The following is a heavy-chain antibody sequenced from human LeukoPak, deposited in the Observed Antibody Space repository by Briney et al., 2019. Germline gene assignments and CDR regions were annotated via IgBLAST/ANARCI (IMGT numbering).Heavy chain of an antibody. J-gene: IGHJ5*02. V-gene: IGHV4-61*08. D-gene: IGHD2-15*01. CDR2: IYYSGST. Sequence: SETLSLTCIVSGGSISSGGYYWSWIRQHPGKGLEWIGYIYYSGSTNYNPSLKSRVTISVDTSKNQFSLKLSSVTAADTAVYYCARDFSGGSWGTWSYWFDPWGQGTLVTVSS. CDR1: GGSISSGGYY. CDR3: ARDFSGGSWGTWSYWFDP.